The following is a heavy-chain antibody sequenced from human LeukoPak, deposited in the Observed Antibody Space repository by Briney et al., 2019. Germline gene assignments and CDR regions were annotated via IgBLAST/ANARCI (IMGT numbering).Heavy chain of an antibody. V-gene: IGHV3-23*01. D-gene: IGHD2-15*01. Sequence: GASLRLSCAASGFTFSSYAMSWVRQAPGKGLEWVSAISGSGGSTYYADSVKGRFTIYRDNSKNTLYLQMNSLRAEDTAVYYCAKTPGCSGGSCPPFYFDYWGQGTLVTVSS. CDR1: GFTFSSYA. CDR2: ISGSGGST. CDR3: AKTPGCSGGSCPPFYFDY. J-gene: IGHJ4*02.